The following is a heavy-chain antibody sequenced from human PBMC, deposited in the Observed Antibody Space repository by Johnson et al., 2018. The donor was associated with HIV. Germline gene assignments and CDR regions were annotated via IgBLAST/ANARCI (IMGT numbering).Heavy chain of an antibody. Sequence: QVQLVESGGGMVRPGGSLRLSCAASGFIFNDYVMNWVRQAPGKGLEWVSVIYSGGSTYYADSVKGRFTISRDNSKNTVYLQMSGLRVEDTAVYYCAKGLYYGGSGDYAFDMWGQGTMVTVSS. CDR3: AKGLYYGGSGDYAFDM. V-gene: IGHV3-NL1*01. D-gene: IGHD2-21*01. CDR1: GFIFNDYV. CDR2: IYSGGST. J-gene: IGHJ3*02.